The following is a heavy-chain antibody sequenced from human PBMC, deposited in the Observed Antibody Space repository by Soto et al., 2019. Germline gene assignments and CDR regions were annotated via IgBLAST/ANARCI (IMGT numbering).Heavy chain of an antibody. D-gene: IGHD3-3*01. Sequence: ASVKVSCKASGYTFPSYGISWVRQAPGQGLEWMGWISAYNGNTNYAQKLQGRVTMTTDTSASTAYMELRSLRSDDTAVYYCARDSFLYYYDFWSGYPRFDPWGQGTLVTVS. J-gene: IGHJ5*02. CDR2: ISAYNGNT. V-gene: IGHV1-18*01. CDR1: GYTFPSYG. CDR3: ARDSFLYYYDFWSGYPRFDP.